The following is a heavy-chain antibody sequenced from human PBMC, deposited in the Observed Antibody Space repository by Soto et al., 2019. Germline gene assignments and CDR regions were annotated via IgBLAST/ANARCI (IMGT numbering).Heavy chain of an antibody. Sequence: QMQLVQSGAEVKKPGASVKVSCKASGYTFTSYQMHWVRQAPGQGLEWMGIINPSGGRITYAPRFQGRKKMTRDTSTNTDYIEMRSLRSEDTAVYSCVRDGPPTTTRVAPSYTIDVWGQGTTVTVS. CDR1: GYTFTSYQ. CDR3: VRDGPPTTTRVAPSYTIDV. V-gene: IGHV1-46*01. CDR2: INPSGGRI. J-gene: IGHJ6*02. D-gene: IGHD1-1*01.